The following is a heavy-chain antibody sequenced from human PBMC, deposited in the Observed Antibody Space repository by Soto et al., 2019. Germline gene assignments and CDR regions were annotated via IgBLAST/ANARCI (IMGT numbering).Heavy chain of an antibody. J-gene: IGHJ4*02. CDR2: INTDGSAT. CDR3: TREFDFDWLLSGFSSNFDL. Sequence: GGSLRLSCAASGFTFSSHWMHWVRQAPGKGLAWVSRINTDGSATNYADSVEGRFSISRDNAKNTLYLQMNGLRVEDTAVYYCTREFDFDWLLSGFSSNFDLWGRGTQVTVSS. D-gene: IGHD3-9*01. CDR1: GFTFSSHW. V-gene: IGHV3-74*01.